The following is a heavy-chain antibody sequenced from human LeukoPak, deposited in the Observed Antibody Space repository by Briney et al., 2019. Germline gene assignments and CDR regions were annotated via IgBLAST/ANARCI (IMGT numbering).Heavy chain of an antibody. CDR3: ARDGGDCSSTSCYWFLPYYMDV. V-gene: IGHV1-2*02. CDR1: GYTFTCYY. Sequence: ASVKVSCKASGYTFTCYYMHWVRPAPRQGLEWMGWINPNSGGTNYAKKFQGRVTMTRDTSISTAYMELSRLRSDDTAVYYCARDGGDCSSTSCYWFLPYYMDVWGKGTTVTVSS. D-gene: IGHD2-2*01. CDR2: INPNSGGT. J-gene: IGHJ6*03.